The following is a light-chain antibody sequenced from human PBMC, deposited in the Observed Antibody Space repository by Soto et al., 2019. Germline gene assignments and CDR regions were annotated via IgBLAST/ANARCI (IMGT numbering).Light chain of an antibody. V-gene: IGKV3-20*01. J-gene: IGKJ2*01. CDR2: DAS. CDR3: QQCASSPSPYT. Sequence: EIVLTQSPGTLSLSPGERATLSCRTSQSLNNNYLAWYQQKPGQAPRLLIYDASTRATGIPDRFSGSGSETDFTLTISRLEPEDFAVYYCQQCASSPSPYTFGQGTKLEIK. CDR1: QSLNNNY.